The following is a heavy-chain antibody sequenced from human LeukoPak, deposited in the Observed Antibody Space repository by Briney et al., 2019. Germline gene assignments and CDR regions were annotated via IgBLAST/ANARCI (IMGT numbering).Heavy chain of an antibody. V-gene: IGHV3-30*04. J-gene: IGHJ4*02. D-gene: IGHD3-3*01. Sequence: PGRSLRLSCAASGFTFSSYAMHWVRQAPGKGLEWVAVISYDGSDKYYADSVEGRFTISRDNSQNTLYLQVNSLRGEDTAVYYCARDFYDVGYWGQGTLVTVSS. CDR1: GFTFSSYA. CDR3: ARDFYDVGY. CDR2: ISYDGSDK.